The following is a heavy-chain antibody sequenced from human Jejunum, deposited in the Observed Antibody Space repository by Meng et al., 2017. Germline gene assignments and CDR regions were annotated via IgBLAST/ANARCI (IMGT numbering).Heavy chain of an antibody. V-gene: IGHV3-74*01. CDR2: INSDGSST. CDR1: GFTFSSYW. CDR3: ARDKTSDYVDS. Sequence: ESLKISCAVSGFTFSSYWIHWVRQAPGKGLVWVSRINSDGSSTTYADSVKGRFTISRDNARNTLYLQMSSLRAEDTAVYYCARDKTSDYVDSWGQGTRVTVSS. J-gene: IGHJ4*02. D-gene: IGHD2-21*01.